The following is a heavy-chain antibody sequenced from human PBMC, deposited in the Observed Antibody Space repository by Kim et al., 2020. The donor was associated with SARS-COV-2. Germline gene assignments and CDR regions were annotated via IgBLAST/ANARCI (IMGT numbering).Heavy chain of an antibody. V-gene: IGHV4-30-4*01. CDR3: ARGLSCSTTSSYYYYGMDV. CDR2: IYYSGGT. Sequence: SETLSLTCTVSGGSISSGDSYWSWIRQPPGKGLEWIGYIYYSGGTYYNPSLESRVTISVDTSKNQFSLNLGSVTAADTAVYYCARGLSCSTTSSYYYYGMDVWGQGTTVTVSS. D-gene: IGHD2-2*01. J-gene: IGHJ6*02. CDR1: GGSISSGDSY.